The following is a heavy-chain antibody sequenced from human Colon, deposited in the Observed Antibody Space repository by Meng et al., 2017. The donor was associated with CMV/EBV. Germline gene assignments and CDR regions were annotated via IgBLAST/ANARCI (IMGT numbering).Heavy chain of an antibody. Sequence: CAGCRLGVRTGWMHWVRQAPGRGVVWVARIDSNESGRKYADFVKGRFTISRDDPKNTLYLKMNSLRAEDTAVYYCARSTSSGTDYWAWGQGTLVTVSS. D-gene: IGHD3-10*01. CDR3: ARSTSSGTDYWA. CDR1: RLGVRTGW. CDR2: IDSNESGR. V-gene: IGHV3-74*01. J-gene: IGHJ4*02.